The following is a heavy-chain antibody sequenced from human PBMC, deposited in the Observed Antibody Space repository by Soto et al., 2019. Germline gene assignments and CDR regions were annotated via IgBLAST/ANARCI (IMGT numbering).Heavy chain of an antibody. CDR3: AKAWKLRQYIFDY. J-gene: IGHJ4*02. CDR2: ISYDGSNK. D-gene: IGHD1-1*01. Sequence: PGGSLRLSCAASGFTFSSYGMHWVRQAPGKGLEWVAVISYDGSNKYYADSVKGRFTISRDNSKNTLYLQMNSLRAEDTAVYYCAKAWKLRQYIFDYWGQGTLVTVSS. CDR1: GFTFSSYG. V-gene: IGHV3-30*18.